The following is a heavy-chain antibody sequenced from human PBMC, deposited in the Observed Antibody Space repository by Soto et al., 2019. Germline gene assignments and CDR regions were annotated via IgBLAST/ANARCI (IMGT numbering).Heavy chain of an antibody. J-gene: IGHJ6*02. CDR3: ARLGGEYYYDMDV. V-gene: IGHV5-51*01. CDR2: INPGDSDT. CDR1: GYTLTGYW. D-gene: IGHD3-16*01. Sequence: GESLKISCKGSGYTLTGYWIGWVRQMPGKGLEWMGIINPGDSDTRYSPSFQGQVTISVDKSIGTAYLRWSSLKASDTAIYYCARLGGEYYYDMDVWGQGTTVIVSS.